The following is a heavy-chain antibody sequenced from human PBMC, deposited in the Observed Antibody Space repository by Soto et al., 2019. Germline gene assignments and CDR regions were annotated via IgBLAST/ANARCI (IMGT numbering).Heavy chain of an antibody. Sequence: ASVKVSCKASGGTFSSYAISWVRQAPGQGLEWMGGIIPIFGTANYAQKFQGRVTITADESTSTAYMELSSLRSEDTAVYYCASSSQPLAAAGNPYYYYYYMDVWGKGTTVTVSS. J-gene: IGHJ6*03. V-gene: IGHV1-69*13. CDR1: GGTFSSYA. CDR2: IIPIFGTA. CDR3: ASSSQPLAAAGNPYYYYYYMDV. D-gene: IGHD6-13*01.